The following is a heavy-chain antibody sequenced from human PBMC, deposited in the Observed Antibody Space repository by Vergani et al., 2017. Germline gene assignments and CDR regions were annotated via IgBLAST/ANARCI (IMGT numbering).Heavy chain of an antibody. D-gene: IGHD3-16*01. CDR2: ISSNGGST. CDR1: GFTFSSYA. V-gene: IGHV3-64*01. J-gene: IGHJ3*02. CDR3: ARGGSTDAFDI. Sequence: EVQLVESGGGLVQPGGSLRLSCAASGFTFSSYAMHWVRQAPGKGLEYVSAISSNGGSTYYANSVKGRFTISRDNSKNTLYLQMGSLRAEDMAVYYCARGGSTDAFDIWGQGTMVTVSS.